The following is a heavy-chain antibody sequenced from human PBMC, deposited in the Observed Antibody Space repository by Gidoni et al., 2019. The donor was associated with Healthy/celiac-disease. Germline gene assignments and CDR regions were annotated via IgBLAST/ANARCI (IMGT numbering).Heavy chain of an antibody. J-gene: IGHJ6*02. V-gene: IGHV3-33*01. D-gene: IGHD5-18*01. CDR2: IWYDGSNK. CDR1: GFTFSSYG. CDR3: ARVADTAMVPVGYGMDV. Sequence: QVQLVESGGGVVQPGRSLRLSCAASGFTFSSYGMHWVRQAPGKGLEWVAVIWYDGSNKYYADSVKGRFTISRDNSKNTLYLQMNSLRAEDTAVYYCARVADTAMVPVGYGMDVWGQGTTVTVSS.